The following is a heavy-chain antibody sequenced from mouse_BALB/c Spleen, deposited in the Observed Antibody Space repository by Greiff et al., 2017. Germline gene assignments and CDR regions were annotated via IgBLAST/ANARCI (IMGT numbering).Heavy chain of an antibody. D-gene: IGHD2-4*01. J-gene: IGHJ2*01. Sequence: VQVVESGAELVRPGTSVKMSCKAAGYTFTNYWIGWVKQRPGHGLEWIGDIYPGGGYTNYNEKFKGKATLTADTSSSTAYMQLSSLTSEDSGIYYCARGLLGLRRGDYFDYWGQGTTLTVSS. CDR2: IYPGGGYT. V-gene: IGHV1-63*02. CDR1: GYTFTNYW. CDR3: ARGLLGLRRGDYFDY.